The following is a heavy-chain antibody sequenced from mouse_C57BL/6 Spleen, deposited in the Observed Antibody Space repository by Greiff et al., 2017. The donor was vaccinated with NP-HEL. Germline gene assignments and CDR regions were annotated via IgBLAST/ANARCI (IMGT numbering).Heavy chain of an antibody. Sequence: QVQLQQSGAELVRPGTSVKVSCKASGYAFTNYLIEWVKQRPGQGLEWIGVINPGSGGTNYNEKFKGKATLTADKSSSTAYMQLSSLTSEDSAVYFCATTVVATDWFAYWGQGTLVTVSA. J-gene: IGHJ3*01. CDR2: INPGSGGT. D-gene: IGHD1-1*01. CDR1: GYAFTNYL. CDR3: ATTVVATDWFAY. V-gene: IGHV1-54*01.